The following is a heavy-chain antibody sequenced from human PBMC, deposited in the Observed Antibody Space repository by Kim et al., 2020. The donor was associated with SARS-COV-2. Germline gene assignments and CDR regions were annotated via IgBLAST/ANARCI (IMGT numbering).Heavy chain of an antibody. V-gene: IGHV3-30-3*01. CDR3: AREGWLRDPYYYYGMDV. CDR1: GFTFSSYA. D-gene: IGHD5-12*01. Sequence: GGSLRLSCAASGFTFSSYAMHWVRQAPGKGLEWVAVISYDGSNKYYADSVKGRFTISRDNSKNTLYLQMNSLRAEDTAVYYCAREGWLRDPYYYYGMDVWGQGTTVTVSS. J-gene: IGHJ6*02. CDR2: ISYDGSNK.